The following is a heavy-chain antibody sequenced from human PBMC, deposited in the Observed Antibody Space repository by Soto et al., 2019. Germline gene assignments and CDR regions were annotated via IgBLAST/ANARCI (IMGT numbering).Heavy chain of an antibody. D-gene: IGHD6-25*01. J-gene: IGHJ4*01. CDR3: AKFFVETGSNSGWPWSFHY. V-gene: IGHV3-23*01. Sequence: EVQLLESGGGLVQPGRSLRLSCAASGFTFSNYAMSWVRQAPGQGLDWVSAISGSGGPTYYADSVQGRFTIARDNSKTTRFLQMNSLIAEDAAVYYWAKFFVETGSNSGWPWSFHYWGDGTLVTVSS. CDR2: ISGSGGPT. CDR1: GFTFSNYA.